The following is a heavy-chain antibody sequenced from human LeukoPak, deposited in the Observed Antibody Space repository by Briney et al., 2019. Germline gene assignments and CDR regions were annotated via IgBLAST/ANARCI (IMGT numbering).Heavy chain of an antibody. D-gene: IGHD2-21*02. V-gene: IGHV3-23*01. CDR1: GFTFTSYV. J-gene: IGHJ6*02. CDR2: ISGSGGST. Sequence: GSLRLSCAASGFTFTSYVMSWVRQAPGKGLVWVSDISGSGGSTYYADSVKGRFTISRDNSKNTLYLQMNSLRAEDTAVYYCAKKGDNYDYGMDVWGQGTTVTVSS. CDR3: AKKGDNYDYGMDV.